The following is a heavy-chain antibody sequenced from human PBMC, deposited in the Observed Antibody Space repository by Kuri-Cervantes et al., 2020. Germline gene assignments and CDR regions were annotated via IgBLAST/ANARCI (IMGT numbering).Heavy chain of an antibody. Sequence: GSLRLSCAVSDYSISSTYYWGWIRQPPGKGLEWIGSIHHSGSTYYSPSLKSRVTISVGTSKNQFSLRLPSVTAADTAVYYCARRHNSGWIDYWGQGTLVTVSS. CDR1: DYSISSTYY. V-gene: IGHV4-38-2*01. CDR3: ARRHNSGWIDY. J-gene: IGHJ4*02. D-gene: IGHD6-19*01. CDR2: IHHSGST.